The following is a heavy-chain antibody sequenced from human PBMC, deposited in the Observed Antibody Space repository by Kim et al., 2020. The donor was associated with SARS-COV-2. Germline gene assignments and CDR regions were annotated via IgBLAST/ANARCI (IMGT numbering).Heavy chain of an antibody. CDR3: AKGHSGWGNDAFDI. J-gene: IGHJ3*02. Sequence: GGSLRLSCAASGFTFDSYAMSWVRQAPGKGLEWVSYISGGGAKTYYAGSVKGRFTISRDNSKNTLFLQLNSLRAEDTALYYCAKGHSGWGNDAFDIWGLGTMVTVSS. V-gene: IGHV3-23*01. CDR1: GFTFDSYA. CDR2: ISGGGAKT. D-gene: IGHD3-10*01.